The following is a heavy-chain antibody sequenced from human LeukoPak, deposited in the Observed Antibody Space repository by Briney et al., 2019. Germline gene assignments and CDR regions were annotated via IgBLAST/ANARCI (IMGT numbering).Heavy chain of an antibody. V-gene: IGHV3-23*01. J-gene: IGHJ4*02. CDR3: AKDPYYDFWSGYHYFDY. D-gene: IGHD3-3*01. CDR2: ISGSGGYT. CDR1: GLTFSNYA. Sequence: GGSLRLSCAASGLTFSNYAMSWVRQAPGKGLEWVSGISGSGGYTYYADSVKGRFTISRDNSKNTLYLQMNSLRAEDTAIYYCAKDPYYDFWSGYHYFDYWGQGTLVTVSS.